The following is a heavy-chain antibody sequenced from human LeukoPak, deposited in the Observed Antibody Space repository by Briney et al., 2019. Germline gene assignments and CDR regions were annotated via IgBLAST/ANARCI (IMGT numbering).Heavy chain of an antibody. CDR1: GYTFTSYD. CDR3: ARVVGLVAGIGEFDP. D-gene: IGHD6-19*01. V-gene: IGHV1-69*04. J-gene: IGHJ5*01. CDR2: IIPILGIA. Sequence: ASVKVSCKASGYTFTSYDINWVRQATGQGLEWMGRIIPILGIANYAQKFQGRVTITADKSTSTAYMELSSLRSEDTAVYYCARVVGLVAGIGEFDPWGQGTLVTVSS.